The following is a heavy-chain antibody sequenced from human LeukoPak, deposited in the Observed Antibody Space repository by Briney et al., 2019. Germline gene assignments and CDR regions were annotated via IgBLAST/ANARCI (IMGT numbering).Heavy chain of an antibody. D-gene: IGHD1-26*01. CDR1: GFTFSSYA. J-gene: IGHJ4*02. Sequence: PGGSLRLSCAASGFTFSSYAMSWVRQAPGQGLEWVSAISGSGGSTYYADSVKGRFTISRDNSKNTLYLQMNSLRAEDMAVYYCAKDLSGSLVGATIDYWGQGTLVTVSS. V-gene: IGHV3-23*01. CDR2: ISGSGGST. CDR3: AKDLSGSLVGATIDY.